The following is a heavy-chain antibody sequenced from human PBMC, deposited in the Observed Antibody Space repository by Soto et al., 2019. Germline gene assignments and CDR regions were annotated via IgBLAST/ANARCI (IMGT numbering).Heavy chain of an antibody. D-gene: IGHD6-6*01. CDR1: GGSIRSGGYY. Sequence: QVQLQESGPGLVKPSQTLSLTCTVSGGSIRSGGYYWSWIRQHPGKGLEWIGYIYYSGSTYYNPYLKIRVTILVDTSKKQFSLKLSSVTAADTAVYYCARGGAAPPDYLGQGTLVTVSS. CDR3: ARGGAAPPDY. CDR2: IYYSGST. V-gene: IGHV4-31*03. J-gene: IGHJ4*01.